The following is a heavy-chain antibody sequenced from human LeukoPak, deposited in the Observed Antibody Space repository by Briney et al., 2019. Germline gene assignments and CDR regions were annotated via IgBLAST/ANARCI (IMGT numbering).Heavy chain of an antibody. Sequence: GGSLRLSCAASGFTFRRYAMTWVRQAPGKGLQWVSPISGNGDTTYYADSVRGRFTISRDNSKNTLYLQMNNLRAEDTAIYYCARGPHDRGYWYSDLWGRGTLVIVSS. CDR3: ARGPHDRGYWYSDL. V-gene: IGHV3-23*01. CDR1: GFTFRRYA. CDR2: ISGNGDTT. J-gene: IGHJ2*01.